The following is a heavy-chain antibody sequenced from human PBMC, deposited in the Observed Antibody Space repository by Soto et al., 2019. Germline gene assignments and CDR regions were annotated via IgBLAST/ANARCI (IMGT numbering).Heavy chain of an antibody. D-gene: IGHD3-10*01. Sequence: SETLSLTCTVSGGSISSYYWSWIRQPPGKGLEWIGYIYYSGSTNYNPSLKSRVTISVDTSKNQFSLKLSSVTAADTAVYYCARGRPVSMVRGVITPGFDYWGQGTLVTVSS. CDR1: GGSISSYY. CDR3: ARGRPVSMVRGVITPGFDY. CDR2: IYYSGST. V-gene: IGHV4-59*01. J-gene: IGHJ4*02.